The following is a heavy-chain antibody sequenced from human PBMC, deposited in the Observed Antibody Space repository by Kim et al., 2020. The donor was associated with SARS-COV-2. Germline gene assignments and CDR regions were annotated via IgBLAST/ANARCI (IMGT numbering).Heavy chain of an antibody. Sequence: WGSLRLSCTTSGFTFSGYAMSWVRQAPEKGLEWVSSIDGSDGTTYYVDSVKGRFTISRDDSKSTLYLWMTSLSADDTAVYYCLKGGWGWIWDHWGQGAHVTVAS. CDR3: LKGGWGWIWDH. CDR2: IDGSDGTT. J-gene: IGHJ4*02. V-gene: IGHV3-23*01. D-gene: IGHD2-2*03. CDR1: GFTFSGYA.